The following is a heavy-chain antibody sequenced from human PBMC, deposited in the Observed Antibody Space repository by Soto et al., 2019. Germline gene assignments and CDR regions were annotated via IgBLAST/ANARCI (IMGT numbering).Heavy chain of an antibody. CDR2: ISYDGSNK. CDR1: GFTFSSYA. Sequence: GGSLRLSCAASGFTFSSYAMHWVRQAPGKGLEWVAVISYDGSNKYYADSVKGRFTISRDNSKNTLYLQMNSLRAEDTAVYYCARALASSGTSYYGLDVWGPGTTVTVSS. D-gene: IGHD3-22*01. J-gene: IGHJ6*02. CDR3: ARALASSGTSYYGLDV. V-gene: IGHV3-30-3*01.